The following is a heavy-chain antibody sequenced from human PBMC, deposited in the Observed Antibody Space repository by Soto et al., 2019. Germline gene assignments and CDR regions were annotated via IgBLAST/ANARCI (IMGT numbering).Heavy chain of an antibody. Sequence: PSETLSLTCAVSGGSISSGGYSWSWIRQPPGKGLEWIGYMYHSGSTYYNPSLRSRVTISIDRSKNQFSLKLSSVTAADTAAYYCARAPIDFWSGRHDYWGQRTLVTVSS. J-gene: IGHJ4*02. CDR1: GGSISSGGYS. D-gene: IGHD3-3*01. CDR2: MYHSGST. CDR3: ARAPIDFWSGRHDY. V-gene: IGHV4-30-2*01.